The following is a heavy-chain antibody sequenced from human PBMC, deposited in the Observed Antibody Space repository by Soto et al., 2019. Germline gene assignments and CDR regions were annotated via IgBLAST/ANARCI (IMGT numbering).Heavy chain of an antibody. CDR1: GYTFTSYG. J-gene: IGHJ4*02. Sequence: GESLKISCKASGYTFTSYGISWVRQAPGQGLEWMGWISAYNGNTNYAQKLQGRVTMTTDTSTSTAYMELRSLRSDDTAVYYCARSLTTVVTPDSGHLGYWGQGTLVTVSS. D-gene: IGHD4-17*01. V-gene: IGHV1-18*01. CDR3: ARSLTTVVTPDSGHLGY. CDR2: ISAYNGNT.